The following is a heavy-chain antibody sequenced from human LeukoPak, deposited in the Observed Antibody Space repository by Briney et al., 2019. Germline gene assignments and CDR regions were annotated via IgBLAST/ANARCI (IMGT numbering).Heavy chain of an antibody. V-gene: IGHV3-7*03. Sequence: GGSLRLSCAASGFTFSTSWMSWVRQVPGRGLEWVANIKKDGSETYYVDSVKGRFTISRDNAKNSLYLQMNSLRAEDTAMYYCARGRYSGTTYYFDYWGQGTLVTVSS. D-gene: IGHD5-12*01. CDR1: GFTFSTSW. CDR2: IKKDGSET. CDR3: ARGRYSGTTYYFDY. J-gene: IGHJ4*02.